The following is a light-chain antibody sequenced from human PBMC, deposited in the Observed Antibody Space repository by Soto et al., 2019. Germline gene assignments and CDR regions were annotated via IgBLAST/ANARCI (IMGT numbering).Light chain of an antibody. Sequence: DIQMTQFPSFVSASVGDRVTITCRASQGISTWLGWYQQKPGKAPSLLISAASTLQSGVPSRFSGSGSGTDFTLTISSLQPADFATYYCQQAASLPYTFGQGTKVEIK. CDR3: QQAASLPYT. CDR1: QGISTW. V-gene: IGKV1-12*01. CDR2: AAS. J-gene: IGKJ2*01.